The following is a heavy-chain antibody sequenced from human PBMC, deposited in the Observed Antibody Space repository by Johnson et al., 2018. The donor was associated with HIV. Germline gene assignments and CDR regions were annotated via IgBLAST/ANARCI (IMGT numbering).Heavy chain of an antibody. J-gene: IGHJ3*01. CDR1: GFTFSSYA. V-gene: IGHV3-23*04. CDR3: AKVGSGYSSSS. CDR2: ISGSGGST. D-gene: IGHD6-13*01. Sequence: VQLVESGGGLVQPGGSLRLSCAASGFTFSSYAMSWVRQAPGKGLEWVSTISGSGGSTYYADSVKGRFTISRDNSKNTLYLQMNRPRAEDTAVYYCAKVGSGYSSSSWGQGTMVTVSS.